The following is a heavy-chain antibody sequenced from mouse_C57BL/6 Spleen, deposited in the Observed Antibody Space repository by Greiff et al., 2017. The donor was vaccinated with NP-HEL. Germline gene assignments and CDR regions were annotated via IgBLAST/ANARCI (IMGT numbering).Heavy chain of an antibody. Sequence: VQLQQSGAELVKPGASVKLSCTASGFNIKDYYMHWVKQRTEQGLEWIGRIDPEDGETKYAPKFQGKATITADTSSNTAYLQLSSLTSEDTAVYYCARMDITTVVAAPSGPFDYWGQGTTLTVSS. CDR2: IDPEDGET. J-gene: IGHJ2*01. CDR1: GFNIKDYY. D-gene: IGHD1-1*01. CDR3: ARMDITTVVAAPSGPFDY. V-gene: IGHV14-2*01.